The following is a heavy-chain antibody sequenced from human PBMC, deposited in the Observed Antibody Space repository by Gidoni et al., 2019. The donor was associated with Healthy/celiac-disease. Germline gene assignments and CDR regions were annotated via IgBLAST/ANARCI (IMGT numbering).Heavy chain of an antibody. CDR2: IIPIFGTA. Sequence: QVQLVQSGAEVKKPGSSVKVSCKASGATFSSYAISWVRQAPGQGLEWMGGIIPIFGTANYAQKFQGRVTITADKSTSTAYMELSSLRSEDTAVYYCARDWGRDGYEGTLFDYWGQGTLVTVSS. D-gene: IGHD5-12*01. V-gene: IGHV1-69*06. CDR3: ARDWGRDGYEGTLFDY. CDR1: GATFSSYA. J-gene: IGHJ4*02.